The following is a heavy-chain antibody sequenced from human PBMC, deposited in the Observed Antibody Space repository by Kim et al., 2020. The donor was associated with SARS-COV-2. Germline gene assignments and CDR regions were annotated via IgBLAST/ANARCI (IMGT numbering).Heavy chain of an antibody. CDR2: N. CDR3: AREHYGMDV. J-gene: IGHJ6*02. Sequence: NDTSPTLRRRVTVAVDTSKNQFALEVSSVTAADTAVYYCAREHYGMDVWGQGTTVTVSS. V-gene: IGHV4-59*01.